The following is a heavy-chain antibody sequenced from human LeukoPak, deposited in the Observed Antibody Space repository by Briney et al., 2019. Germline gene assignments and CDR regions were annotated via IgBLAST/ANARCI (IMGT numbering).Heavy chain of an antibody. V-gene: IGHV3-23*01. Sequence: PGGSLRLSCAASGFTFSSYAMSWVRQAPGKGLEWVSAISGSGGSTYYADSVKGRFTISRDNSKNTLYLQMNSLRAEDTALHYCAKAKSYSPSYYFDYWGQGTLVTVSS. J-gene: IGHJ4*02. D-gene: IGHD4-11*01. CDR2: ISGSGGST. CDR3: AKAKSYSPSYYFDY. CDR1: GFTFSSYA.